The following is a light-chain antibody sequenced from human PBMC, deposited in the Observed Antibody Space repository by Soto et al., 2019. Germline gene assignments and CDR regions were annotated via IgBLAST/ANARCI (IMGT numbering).Light chain of an antibody. CDR3: QQYGSGWT. J-gene: IGKJ1*01. V-gene: IGKV3-20*01. Sequence: IVLTQSPGTLSLSPGERATLSCRASQSVSSSYLAWYQQKPGPAPRLLIYGASSRATGIPDRFSGSGSGTYSTLTISRLAPEDFAVYYCQQYGSGWTFGQGTKV. CDR1: QSVSSSY. CDR2: GAS.